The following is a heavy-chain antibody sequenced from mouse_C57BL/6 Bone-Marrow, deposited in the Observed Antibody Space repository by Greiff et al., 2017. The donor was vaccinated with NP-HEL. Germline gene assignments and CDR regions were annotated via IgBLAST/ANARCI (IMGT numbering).Heavy chain of an antibody. CDR1: GFTFSDYY. CDR3: ARLRAHYYGSPYYFDY. CDR2: INYDGSST. D-gene: IGHD1-1*01. Sequence: DVQLVESEGGLVQPGSSMKLSCTASGFTFSDYYMAWVRQVPEKGLEWVANINYDGSSTYYLDSLKSRFIISRDNAKNILYLQMSSLKSEDTATYYCARLRAHYYGSPYYFDYWGQGTTLTVSS. J-gene: IGHJ2*01. V-gene: IGHV5-16*01.